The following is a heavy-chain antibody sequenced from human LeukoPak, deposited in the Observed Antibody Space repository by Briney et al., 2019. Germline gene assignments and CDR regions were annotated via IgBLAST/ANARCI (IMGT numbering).Heavy chain of an antibody. V-gene: IGHV1-46*01. Sequence: GASVKVSCKASGYTFTSHYMHWVRQAPGQGLEWMGIINPSGGSTSYAQKSQGRVTMTRDTSTSTVYMELSSLRSEDTAVYYCARDLDSSGWPRYFDLWGRGTLVTVSS. J-gene: IGHJ2*01. CDR2: INPSGGST. CDR3: ARDLDSSGWPRYFDL. D-gene: IGHD6-19*01. CDR1: GYTFTSHY.